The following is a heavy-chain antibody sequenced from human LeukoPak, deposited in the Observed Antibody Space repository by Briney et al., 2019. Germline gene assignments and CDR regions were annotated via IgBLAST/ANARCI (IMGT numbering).Heavy chain of an antibody. CDR3: ASGGLRSFSVDY. D-gene: IGHD3-16*01. V-gene: IGHV3-74*01. CDR1: GFTFSSYW. CDR2: INSDGSST. J-gene: IGHJ4*02. Sequence: GGSLRLSCVVSGFTFSSYWMHWVRQAPGKGLVWVSHINSDGSSTNYADSVKGRFTISRDNAKNTLYLQMNSLRAEDAAVYYCASGGLRSFSVDYWGQGTLVTVSS.